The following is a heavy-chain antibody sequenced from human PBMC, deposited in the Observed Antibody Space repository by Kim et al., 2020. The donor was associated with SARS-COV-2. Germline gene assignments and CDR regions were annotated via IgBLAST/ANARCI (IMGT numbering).Heavy chain of an antibody. Sequence: GGSLRLSCAASGFIFSTYAMHWVRQAPGKGLEWVAVISDAGNNKYTADSVKGRFSISRDNSKNTLYLQMNSLRAEDKAVYYCAREGEVPSFDFWGQGTLV. J-gene: IGHJ4*02. CDR1: GFIFSTYA. D-gene: IGHD3-10*01. V-gene: IGHV3-30*04. CDR3: AREGEVPSFDF. CDR2: ISDAGNNK.